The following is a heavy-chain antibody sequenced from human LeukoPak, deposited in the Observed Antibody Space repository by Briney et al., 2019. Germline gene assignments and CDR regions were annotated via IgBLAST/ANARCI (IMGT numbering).Heavy chain of an antibody. CDR1: GYTLTELS. CDR2: FDPEDGET. J-gene: IGHJ5*02. Sequence: GASVKVSCKVSGYTLTELSMHWVRQAPGKGLEWMGGFDPEDGETIYAQKFQGRVTMTEDTSTDTAYMELSSLRSEDTAVYYCATVRVRSAYYYDSSGYLHWFDPWGQGTLVTVSS. V-gene: IGHV1-24*01. CDR3: ATVRVRSAYYYDSSGYLHWFDP. D-gene: IGHD3-22*01.